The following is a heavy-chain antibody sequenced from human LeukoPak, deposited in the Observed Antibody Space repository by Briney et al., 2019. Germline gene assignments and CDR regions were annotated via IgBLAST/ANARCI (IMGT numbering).Heavy chain of an antibody. Sequence: GESLKISCKGSGYSLRSYWIGWVRQMPGKGLEWMGIIYPGDSSTRYSPSFQGQVSISADKSINTAYLQWSSLKASDTAMYYCARGDGYNNFDYWGQGALVSVSS. CDR1: GYSLRSYW. V-gene: IGHV5-51*01. D-gene: IGHD5-24*01. CDR2: IYPGDSST. CDR3: ARGDGYNNFDY. J-gene: IGHJ4*02.